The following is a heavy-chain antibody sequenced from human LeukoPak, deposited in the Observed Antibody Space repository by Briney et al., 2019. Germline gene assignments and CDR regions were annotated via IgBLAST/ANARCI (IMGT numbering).Heavy chain of an antibody. V-gene: IGHV4-31*03. CDR1: GGSISIGGYY. CDR2: IYYSGIT. D-gene: IGHD3-10*01. Sequence: SETLSLTCTVSGGSISIGGYYWSWIRQHPGKGLEWIGYIYYSGITYYNPSLKSRVTISVDTSKNQFPLYLSSVTAADTAVYYCARVTSGEFADYWGQGTLVTVSS. J-gene: IGHJ4*02. CDR3: ARVTSGEFADY.